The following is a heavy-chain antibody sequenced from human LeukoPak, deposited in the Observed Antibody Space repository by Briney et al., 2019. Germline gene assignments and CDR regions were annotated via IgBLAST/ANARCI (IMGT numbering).Heavy chain of an antibody. CDR3: ARGPMGYCTSTNCYNFDY. CDR2: IYTSGST. V-gene: IGHV4-4*07. J-gene: IGHJ4*02. Sequence: SETLSLTCTVSGGSTSSYYWSWIRQPAGKGLEWIGRIYTSGSTNYNPSLKSRVTMSIDTSKNQFSLKLSSVTAADTAIYYCARGPMGYCTSTNCYNFDYWGQGTLVTVSS. CDR1: GGSTSSYY. D-gene: IGHD2-2*02.